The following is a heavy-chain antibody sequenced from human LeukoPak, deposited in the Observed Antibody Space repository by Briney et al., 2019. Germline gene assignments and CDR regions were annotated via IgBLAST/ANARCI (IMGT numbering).Heavy chain of an antibody. CDR1: GSSISGSSYY. Sequence: SETLSLTCTVSGSSISGSSYYWGWIRQPPGKGLEWIGSIYYSGSTYYKPSLKSRVTISVDTSKNQFSLKLSSVTAADTAVYYCARPPGFSTSFWDWGQGTLVTVSS. D-gene: IGHD2-2*01. V-gene: IGHV4-39*01. J-gene: IGHJ4*02. CDR2: IYYSGST. CDR3: ARPPGFSTSFWD.